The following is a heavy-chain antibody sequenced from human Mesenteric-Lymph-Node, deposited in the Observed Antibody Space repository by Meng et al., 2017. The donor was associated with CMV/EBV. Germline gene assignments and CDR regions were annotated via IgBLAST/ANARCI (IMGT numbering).Heavy chain of an antibody. CDR2: ISWDGGST. D-gene: IGHD3-16*01. CDR1: GFTFDDYA. Sequence: GESLKISCAASGFTFDDYAMHWVRQAPGKGLEWVSLISWDGGSTYYADSVKGRFTISRDNSKNTLYLQMNSLRAEDTAVYYCAKGLKGVFPFGADYWGQGTLVTVSS. V-gene: IGHV3-43D*03. J-gene: IGHJ4*02. CDR3: AKGLKGVFPFGADY.